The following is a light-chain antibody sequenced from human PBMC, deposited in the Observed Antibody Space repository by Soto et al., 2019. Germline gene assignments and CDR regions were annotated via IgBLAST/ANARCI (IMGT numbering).Light chain of an antibody. CDR1: QSVSSSY. V-gene: IGKV3-20*01. J-gene: IGKJ1*01. CDR3: QQYGSSPGT. Sequence: EIVLTQSPGTLSLSPGERATLSCRASQSVSSSYLAWYQQKPGQAPMLLIYGASSRATSIPDRFSGSGSGTDFTLTISRLEPEDFAVYYCQQYGSSPGTFGQGTKVEIK. CDR2: GAS.